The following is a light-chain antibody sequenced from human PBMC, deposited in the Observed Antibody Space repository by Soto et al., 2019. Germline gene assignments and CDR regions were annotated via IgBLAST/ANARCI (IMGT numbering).Light chain of an antibody. Sequence: DIQMTQSPSSLSASVGDRVTITCRASQSISSYLNWYQQKPGKAPKLLIYAASSLQSGVPSRFSGSGSGTDFTLTISSLQPEDFATYYCQQYNTYWETFGQGTKVDIK. CDR1: QSISSY. CDR3: QQYNTYWET. V-gene: IGKV1-39*01. J-gene: IGKJ1*01. CDR2: AAS.